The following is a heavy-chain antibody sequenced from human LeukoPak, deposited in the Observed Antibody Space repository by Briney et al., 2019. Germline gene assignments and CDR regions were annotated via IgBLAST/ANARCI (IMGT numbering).Heavy chain of an antibody. CDR2: INPNSGGT. V-gene: IGHV1-2*02. D-gene: IGHD3-22*01. J-gene: IGHJ4*02. Sequence: ASVKVSCKASGYTFTGYYMHWVRQAPGQGLEWMGWINPNSGGTNYAQKLQGRVIMTTDTSTNTAYMELRSLRSDDTAVYYCARESDYYDSSGYYDYWGQGTLVTVSS. CDR1: GYTFTGYY. CDR3: ARESDYYDSSGYYDY.